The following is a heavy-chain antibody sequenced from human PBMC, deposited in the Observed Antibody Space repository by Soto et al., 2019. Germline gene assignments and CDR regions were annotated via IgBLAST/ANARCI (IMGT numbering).Heavy chain of an antibody. V-gene: IGHV1-69*01. CDR1: GGTFSSYA. Sequence: QVQLVQSGAEVKKPGSSVKVSCKASGGTFSSYAISWVRQAPGQGLEWMGGIIPIFGTANYAQKFQGRVTITADESTSTAYMELSSLRSEDTAVYYCARDHRQRIHYDSFGPVGAFDIWGQGTMVTVSS. CDR3: ARDHRQRIHYDSFGPVGAFDI. J-gene: IGHJ3*02. D-gene: IGHD3-22*01. CDR2: IIPIFGTA.